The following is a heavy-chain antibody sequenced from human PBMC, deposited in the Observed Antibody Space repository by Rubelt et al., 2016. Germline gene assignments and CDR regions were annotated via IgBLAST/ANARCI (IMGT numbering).Heavy chain of an antibody. V-gene: IGHV4-31*09. CDR1: AASISSGGYF. Sequence: QVQLQESGPGLVKPSQTLSLTCTVSAASISSGGYFWSRIRQHPGKGLEWIGTIYYSVSTYYHTSLKSRVIISVDKSKNQFSLTLNSVTAAETAVYYCCSMFDSWGQGTLVTISS. CDR3: CSMFDS. J-gene: IGHJ4*02. CDR2: IYYSVST. D-gene: IGHD2-15*01.